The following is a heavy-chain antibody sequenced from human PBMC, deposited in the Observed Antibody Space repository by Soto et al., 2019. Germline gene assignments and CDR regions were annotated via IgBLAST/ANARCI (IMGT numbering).Heavy chain of an antibody. CDR1: GYTFINYY. CDR3: ARDLAAGDY. V-gene: IGHV1-46*01. D-gene: IGHD6-13*01. CDR2: FNPTSGST. J-gene: IGHJ4*02. Sequence: QVQLEQSGAEVKKPGASVKLSCKASGYTFINYYIHWVRQAPGQGLERMGIFNPTSGSTNYAQKFQGRVTLTMDTSTGTVYMELSSLRFDDTAVYYCARDLAAGDYWGQGTLVTVSS.